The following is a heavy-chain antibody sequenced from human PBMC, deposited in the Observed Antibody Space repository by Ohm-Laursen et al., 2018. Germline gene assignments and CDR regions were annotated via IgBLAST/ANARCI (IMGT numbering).Heavy chain of an antibody. D-gene: IGHD3-10*01. V-gene: IGHV3-23*01. J-gene: IGHJ4*02. CDR2: ISGSGGST. Sequence: GSLRLSCAASGFTFSSYAMSWVRQAPGKGLEWVSAISGSGGSTYYADSAKGRFTISRDNSKNTLYLQMNSLRAEDAAVYYCAKDFGFKGDYYDYWGQGTLVTVSS. CDR3: AKDFGFKGDYYDY. CDR1: GFTFSSYA.